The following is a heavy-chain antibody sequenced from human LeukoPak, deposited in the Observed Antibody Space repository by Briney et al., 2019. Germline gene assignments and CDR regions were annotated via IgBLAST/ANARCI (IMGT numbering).Heavy chain of an antibody. CDR2: IKSKTDGWTT. CDR1: GLTFSNAW. CDR3: TTDRSQLRYFDWLQRKGDAFDI. J-gene: IGHJ3*02. V-gene: IGHV3-15*01. Sequence: GGSLRLSCAASGLTFSNAWMSWVRQAPGKGLEWVGRIKSKTDGWTTDYAAPVKGRFTISRDDSKNTLYLQMNSLKTEDTAVYYCTTDRSQLRYFDWLQRKGDAFDIWGQGTMVTVSS. D-gene: IGHD3-9*01.